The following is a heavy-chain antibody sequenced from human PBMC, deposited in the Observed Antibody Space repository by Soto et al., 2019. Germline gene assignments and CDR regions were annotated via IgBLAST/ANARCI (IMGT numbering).Heavy chain of an antibody. D-gene: IGHD3-3*01. V-gene: IGHV4-34*01. Sequence: SETLSLTCAVYGGSVNGHYWNWIRQPPGKGLEWFGEINHTGGTHYNPSLKSRVTMSVDTSKNQFSLRLSSVTAADTAIYYCAARITVFGLLIPPFDPWGQGTQVTVSS. CDR1: GGSVNGHY. J-gene: IGHJ5*02. CDR3: AARITVFGLLIPPFDP. CDR2: INHTGGT.